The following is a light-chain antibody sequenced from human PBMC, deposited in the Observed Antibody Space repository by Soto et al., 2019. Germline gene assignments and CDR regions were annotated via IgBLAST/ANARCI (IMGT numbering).Light chain of an antibody. CDR1: QGVSSY. V-gene: IGKV3-11*01. J-gene: IGKJ1*01. CDR2: DAS. Sequence: EIVLTQSPATLSLSPGERATLSCRASQGVSSYFAWYQQKPGQAPRLLIYDASNRATGIPARFSGSGSGTDVTLTISSLEPEDFALYYCQQRGNLPLTFGQGTKVEIK. CDR3: QQRGNLPLT.